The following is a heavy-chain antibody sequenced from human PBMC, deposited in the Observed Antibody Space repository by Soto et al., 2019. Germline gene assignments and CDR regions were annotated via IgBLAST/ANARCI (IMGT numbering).Heavy chain of an antibody. Sequence: SVKVSCKASGYTFTSYDINWVRQAPGQGLVWMGGIIPIFSTPNYAQKFQGRVTITADESTSTAYMELSSLRSEDTAVYYCARPIQYYFDTSAQSAWFDPWGQGTLVTVSS. CDR1: GYTFTSYD. CDR2: IIPIFSTP. J-gene: IGHJ5*02. CDR3: ARPIQYYFDTSAQSAWFDP. V-gene: IGHV1-69*13. D-gene: IGHD3-22*01.